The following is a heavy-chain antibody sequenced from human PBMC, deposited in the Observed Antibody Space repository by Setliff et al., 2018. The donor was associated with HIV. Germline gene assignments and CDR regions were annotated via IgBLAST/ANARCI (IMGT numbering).Heavy chain of an antibody. CDR3: AREVYYYYYMDV. Sequence: SETLSLTCTVSGGSISSGSYYWSWIRQPAGKGLEWIGHIYTSGSTNYNPSLKSRVTISVDTSKNQFSLKLSSVTAADTAVYYCAREVYYYYYMDVWGKGTTVTVSS. CDR2: IYTSGST. CDR1: GGSISSGSYY. V-gene: IGHV4-61*09. J-gene: IGHJ6*03.